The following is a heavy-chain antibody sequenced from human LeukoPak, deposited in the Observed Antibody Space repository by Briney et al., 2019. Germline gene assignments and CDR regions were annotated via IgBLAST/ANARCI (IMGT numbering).Heavy chain of an antibody. D-gene: IGHD4-17*01. J-gene: IGHJ3*02. CDR1: GGTFSSYA. Sequence: SVKVSCKASGGTFSSYAISWVRQAPGQGLEWMGRIIPILGIANYAQKFQGRVTMTEDTSTDTAYMELSSLRSEDTAVYYCAIYGGPEPYAFDIWGQGTMVTVSS. CDR2: IIPILGIA. CDR3: AIYGGPEPYAFDI. V-gene: IGHV1-69*04.